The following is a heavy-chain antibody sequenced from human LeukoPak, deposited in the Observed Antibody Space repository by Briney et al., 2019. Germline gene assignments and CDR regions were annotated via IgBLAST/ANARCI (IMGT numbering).Heavy chain of an antibody. CDR2: INTNTGNP. CDR3: ARDRLDYGGNSRWFDP. J-gene: IGHJ5*02. D-gene: IGHD4-23*01. V-gene: IGHV7-4-1*02. CDR1: GYIFTSYA. Sequence: ASVKVSCKASGYIFTSYAMNWARQAPGQGLEWMGWINTNTGNPTYAQGFTGRFVFSLDTSVSTAYLQISSLKAEDTAVYYCARDRLDYGGNSRWFDPWGQGTLVTVSS.